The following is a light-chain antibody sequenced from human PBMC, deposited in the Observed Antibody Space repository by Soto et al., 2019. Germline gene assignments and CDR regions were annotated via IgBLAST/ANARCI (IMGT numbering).Light chain of an antibody. CDR3: SSYTPSNTDV. CDR2: EVS. Sequence: QSALTQPPSVSGSPGQSVTIHCTGSSSDVGSFSRVSWYQQPPGTAPKLIIYEVSYRPSGVPDRFSGSKSGNTASLTISGLRAGDEADYYCSSYTPSNTDVVGTGTKLTVL. CDR1: SSDVGSFSR. J-gene: IGLJ1*01. V-gene: IGLV2-18*02.